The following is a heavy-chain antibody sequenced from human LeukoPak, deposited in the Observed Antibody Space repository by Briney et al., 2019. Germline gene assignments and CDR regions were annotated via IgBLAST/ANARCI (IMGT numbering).Heavy chain of an antibody. V-gene: IGHV4-39*02. J-gene: IGHJ4*02. D-gene: IGHD6-25*01. CDR1: GGSFNDYY. Sequence: SETLSLTCDVSGGSFNDYYWSWIRQPPGKGLEWIGSVYYGRSPYFNPSLESRATISVDTSKNHFSLKMSSVTAADTAVYYCARSSGTGTFSYWGQGTLVTVSS. CDR3: ARSSGTGTFSY. CDR2: VYYGRSP.